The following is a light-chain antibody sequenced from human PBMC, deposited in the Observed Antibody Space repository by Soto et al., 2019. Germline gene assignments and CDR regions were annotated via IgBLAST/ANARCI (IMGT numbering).Light chain of an antibody. V-gene: IGLV2-14*01. CDR2: EVS. Sequence: QSALTQPASVSGSPGQSITISCTGTSSDVGGYNYVSWYQQHPGKAPKLMIYEVSNRPSGVSNRFSGSKSGNTAPLTISGLQAEDEADYYCSSYTSSSTPYVFGPGTKVTVL. J-gene: IGLJ1*01. CDR1: SSDVGGYNY. CDR3: SSYTSSSTPYV.